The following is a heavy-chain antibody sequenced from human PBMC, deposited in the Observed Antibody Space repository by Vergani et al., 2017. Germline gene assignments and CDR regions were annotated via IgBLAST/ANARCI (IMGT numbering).Heavy chain of an antibody. D-gene: IGHD2-15*01. V-gene: IGHV1-18*01. Sequence: QVQLVQSGAEVKKPGASVKVSCKASGYTFSTYGISWVRQAPGQGLEWMGWISAYNGNTNYPEKFEGRLTMTTDTSTRTVVMELSSLRSEDTAMYYCARDGSGGSPFAMDVWGQGTTVTVSS. CDR3: ARDGSGGSPFAMDV. CDR1: GYTFSTYG. J-gene: IGHJ6*02. CDR2: ISAYNGNT.